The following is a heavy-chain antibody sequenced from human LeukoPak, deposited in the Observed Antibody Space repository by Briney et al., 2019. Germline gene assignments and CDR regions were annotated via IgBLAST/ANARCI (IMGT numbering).Heavy chain of an antibody. CDR2: ISDFGGTT. Sequence: GGSLRLSCAASGFTFGSFAMSWVRQAPGKGLEWVSSISDFGGTTYYVVSVKGRFTISRDNSQNTLYLQMNSLRAEDTALYYCARFNPFGVDDYWGQGTLVTVSS. CDR1: GFTFGSFA. J-gene: IGHJ4*02. CDR3: ARFNPFGVDDY. V-gene: IGHV3-23*01. D-gene: IGHD3-10*01.